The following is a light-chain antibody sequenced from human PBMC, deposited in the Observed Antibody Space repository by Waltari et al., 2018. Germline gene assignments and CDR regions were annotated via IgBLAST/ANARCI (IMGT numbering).Light chain of an antibody. Sequence: QSVVTQPASVSGSPGQSISISCPGTSNDIGANDYVPWYQQHPGKAPQLVIYDVSVRPSGVSIRFSGSKSGNTASLTISGLQAEDEALYYCSSYTLTNPVVFGGGTKLTVL. CDR1: SNDIGANDY. CDR3: SSYTLTNPVV. J-gene: IGLJ2*01. V-gene: IGLV2-14*03. CDR2: DVS.